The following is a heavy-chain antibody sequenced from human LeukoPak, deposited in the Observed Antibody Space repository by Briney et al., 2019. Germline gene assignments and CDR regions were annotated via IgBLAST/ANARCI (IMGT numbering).Heavy chain of an antibody. CDR2: INSDGGST. D-gene: IGHD3-16*01. CDR3: ARRRERGASDAFAF. Sequence: GGSLRLSCAASGFTFSSFWMYWVRQALGKGLVWVSRINSDGGSTTYADSVKGRFTISRDNAKNTVYLQMNSLRAEDTAVYYCARRRERGASDAFAFWGQGTMVTVSS. V-gene: IGHV3-74*01. CDR1: GFTFSSFW. J-gene: IGHJ3*01.